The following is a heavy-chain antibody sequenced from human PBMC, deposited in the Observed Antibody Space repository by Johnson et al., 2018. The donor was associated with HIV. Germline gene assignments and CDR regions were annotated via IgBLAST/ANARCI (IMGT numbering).Heavy chain of an antibody. CDR1: GFTFSNAW. Sequence: VQLVESGGGLVKPGGSLRLSCAASGFTFSNAWMSWVRQAPGEGLAWVGRIKSKTDGETIDYAAPVKGRSTISRDDSKNTLYLQMNSLKTEDMAVYYCTTDADSSSWNDAFDIWGQGTMVTVSS. CDR2: IKSKTDGETI. CDR3: TTDADSSSWNDAFDI. V-gene: IGHV3-15*01. J-gene: IGHJ3*02. D-gene: IGHD6-13*01.